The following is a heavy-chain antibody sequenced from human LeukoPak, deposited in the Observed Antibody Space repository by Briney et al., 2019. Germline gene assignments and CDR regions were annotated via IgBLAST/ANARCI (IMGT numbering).Heavy chain of an antibody. CDR1: GGSISGYY. CDR2: INHSGST. V-gene: IGHV4-34*01. Sequence: SETLSLTCTVSGGSISGYYWSWIRQPPGKGLEWIGEINHSGSTNYNPSLKSRVTISVDTSKNQFSLKLSSVTAADTAVYYCARRSGYYDSSGYYRRYYYYYYMDVWGKGTTVTISS. D-gene: IGHD3-22*01. J-gene: IGHJ6*03. CDR3: ARRSGYYDSSGYYRRYYYYYYMDV.